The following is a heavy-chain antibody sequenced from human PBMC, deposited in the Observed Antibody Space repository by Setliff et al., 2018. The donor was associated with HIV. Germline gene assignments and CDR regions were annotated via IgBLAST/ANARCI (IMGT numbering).Heavy chain of an antibody. J-gene: IGHJ3*02. Sequence: SETLSLTCSMSNGSINDYYWSWIRQSPGKGLEWIGSTYNSENINYNPSLKSRVTVSVDTSKNQFSLRLTSVTAADTAVYYCARGYSNSWHRWEAFDIWGQGTMVTVSS. CDR2: TYNSENI. CDR1: NGSINDYY. CDR3: ARGYSNSWHRWEAFDI. V-gene: IGHV4-59*01. D-gene: IGHD6-13*01.